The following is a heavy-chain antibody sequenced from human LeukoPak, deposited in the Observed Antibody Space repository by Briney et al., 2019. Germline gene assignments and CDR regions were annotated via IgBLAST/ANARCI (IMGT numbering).Heavy chain of an antibody. Sequence: KPSQTLSLTCPVSGPSINSSGYYWGWIRQPPGKGLEWIGSHYYSGSTYYNPSLKSRVTISVDTSKNHFSLKLNSATAADTAGYYCARHRAGYHLDWWGQGTLVTVSS. D-gene: IGHD3-9*01. CDR1: GPSINSSGYY. V-gene: IGHV4-39*01. CDR3: ARHRAGYHLDW. J-gene: IGHJ4*02. CDR2: HYYSGST.